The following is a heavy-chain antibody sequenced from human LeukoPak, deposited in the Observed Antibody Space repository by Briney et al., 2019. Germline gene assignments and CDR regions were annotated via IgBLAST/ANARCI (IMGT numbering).Heavy chain of an antibody. CDR1: GFTFSSYW. Sequence: GGSLRLSCAASGFTFSSYWMHWVRQAPGKGLVWVSRINSDGSSTSYADSVKGRFTISRDNAKNTLYLQMNSLRAEDTAVYYCAREGVHYYGSGSNANAFDIWGQGTMVTVSS. D-gene: IGHD3-10*01. J-gene: IGHJ3*02. V-gene: IGHV3-74*01. CDR3: AREGVHYYGSGSNANAFDI. CDR2: INSDGSST.